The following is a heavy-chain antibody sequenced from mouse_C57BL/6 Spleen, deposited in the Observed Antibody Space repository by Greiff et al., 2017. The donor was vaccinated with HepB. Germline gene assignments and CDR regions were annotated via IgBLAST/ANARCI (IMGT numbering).Heavy chain of an antibody. CDR3: ARSGHYYGSSQYYFDY. D-gene: IGHD1-1*01. Sequence: QVQLQQSGAELVKPGASVKMSCKASGYTFTSYWITWVKQRPGQGLEWIGDIYPGSGSTNYNEKFKSKATLTVDTSSSTAYMQLSSLTSEDSAVYYCARSGHYYGSSQYYFDYWGQGTTLTVSS. CDR1: GYTFTSYW. V-gene: IGHV1-55*01. CDR2: IYPGSGST. J-gene: IGHJ2*01.